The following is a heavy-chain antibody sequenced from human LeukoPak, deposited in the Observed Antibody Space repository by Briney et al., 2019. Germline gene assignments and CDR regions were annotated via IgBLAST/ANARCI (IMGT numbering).Heavy chain of an antibody. CDR1: GGTFSSYA. Sequence: SVKVSCKASGGTFSSYAISWVRQAPGQGLEWMGGIIPIFGTANYAQKFQGRVTITTDESTSTAYMELSSLRSEDTAVYYCARSPDPGGYSYGYYYYYYYMDVWGKGTTVTVSS. D-gene: IGHD5-18*01. CDR2: IIPIFGTA. J-gene: IGHJ6*03. CDR3: ARSPDPGGYSYGYYYYYYYMDV. V-gene: IGHV1-69*05.